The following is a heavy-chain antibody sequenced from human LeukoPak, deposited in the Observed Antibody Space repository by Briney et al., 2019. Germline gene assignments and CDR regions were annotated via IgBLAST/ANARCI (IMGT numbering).Heavy chain of an antibody. CDR3: ARVPVVTLNWYFDL. V-gene: IGHV4-34*01. CDR2: INHSGST. Sequence: SETLSLTCAVYGGSFSGYYWSWIRQPPGKGLEWIGEINHSGSTNYNPSLKSRVTISVDTSKNQFSLKLSSVTAADTAVYYCARVPVVTLNWYFDLWGRGTLVTVSS. D-gene: IGHD4-23*01. CDR1: GGSFSGYY. J-gene: IGHJ2*01.